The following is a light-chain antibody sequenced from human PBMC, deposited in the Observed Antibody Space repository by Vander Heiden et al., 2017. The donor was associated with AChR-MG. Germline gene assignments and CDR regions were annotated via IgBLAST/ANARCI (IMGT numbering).Light chain of an antibody. CDR3: SRSYAGSNVVV. CDR1: SSDVGGSDY. V-gene: IGLV2-8*01. J-gene: IGLJ2*01. Sequence: QSALTQPPSASGSPGQSVTISCTGTSSDVGGSDYVSWYQQHRGKAPKLMIYGFSHRPSGIPDRFSGSKSGNTASLTVSGLQAEDEAEYYCSRSYAGSNVVVFGGGTKLTVL. CDR2: GFS.